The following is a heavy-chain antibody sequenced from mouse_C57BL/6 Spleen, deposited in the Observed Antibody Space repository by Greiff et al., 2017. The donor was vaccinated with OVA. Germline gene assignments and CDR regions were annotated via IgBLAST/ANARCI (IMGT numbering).Heavy chain of an antibody. J-gene: IGHJ3*01. D-gene: IGHD1-1*01. CDR1: GYTFTDSD. CDR2: IDPETGGT. Sequence: QVQLKESGAELVRPGASVTLSCKASGYTFTDSDMHLVKQTPVHGLEWIGAIDPETGGTAYNQKFKGKAILTADKSSSTAYMELRSLTSEDSAVYYCTRDLCDGSSYAYWGQGNLVTVSA. CDR3: TRDLCDGSSYAY. V-gene: IGHV1-15*01.